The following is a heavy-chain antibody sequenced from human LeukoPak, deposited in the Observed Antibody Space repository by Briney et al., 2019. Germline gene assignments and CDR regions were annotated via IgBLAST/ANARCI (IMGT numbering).Heavy chain of an antibody. J-gene: IGHJ4*02. Sequence: SETLSLTCSVPGGSVKKYYWSWIRQPPGKALERIGYMYHGGSAHYSPSLQSRVTISIDTSRNQISLKVASVTAADTATYFCARVRGQLWPPDYWGQGTQVIVAS. CDR1: GGSVKKYY. CDR2: MYHGGSA. CDR3: ARVRGQLWPPDY. D-gene: IGHD5-18*01. V-gene: IGHV4-59*02.